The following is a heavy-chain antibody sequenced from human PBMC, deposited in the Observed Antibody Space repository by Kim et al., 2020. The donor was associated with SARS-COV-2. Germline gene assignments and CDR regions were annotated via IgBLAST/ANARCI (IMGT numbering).Heavy chain of an antibody. CDR3: ARGILRTKGAFDI. CDR2: INPYGSIT. V-gene: IGHV3-74*01. J-gene: IGHJ3*02. D-gene: IGHD1-26*01. CDR1: GFTFSSEW. Sequence: GGSLRHSCAASGFTFSSEWMHWVRQGPGMGLVWVSRINPYGSITYYADSVKGRFTISRDNAKNTLYLQMNSLRAEDTALYYCARGILRTKGAFDIWGQG.